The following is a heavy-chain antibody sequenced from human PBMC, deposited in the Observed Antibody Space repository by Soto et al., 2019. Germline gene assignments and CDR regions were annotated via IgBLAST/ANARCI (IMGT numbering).Heavy chain of an antibody. Sequence: QVQLQQWGAGLLKPSETLSLTCAVYGGSFSGYYWSWIRQPPGKGLECIGEINHSGSTNYNPSHTSRVTKSVDQSKNQCSLKLSSVTAADTAVYYCARVSKAAMFYGMDVWGQGTTVTVSS. J-gene: IGHJ6*02. V-gene: IGHV4-34*01. CDR1: GGSFSGYY. D-gene: IGHD2-2*01. CDR2: INHSGST. CDR3: ARVSKAAMFYGMDV.